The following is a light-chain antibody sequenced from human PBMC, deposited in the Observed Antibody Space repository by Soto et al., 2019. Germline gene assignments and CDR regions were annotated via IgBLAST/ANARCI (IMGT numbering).Light chain of an antibody. Sequence: QSALTQPASVSGSPGQTITISCTGTSSDVGGYAYVSWYQQYPGKVPKLVISEVSNRPSGVSHRFSGSRSGNTASLTISGLQAEDEADYHCSSYTSRTTPVFGGVTKVTVL. V-gene: IGLV2-14*01. CDR2: EVS. CDR1: SSDVGGYAY. CDR3: SSYTSRTTPV. J-gene: IGLJ2*01.